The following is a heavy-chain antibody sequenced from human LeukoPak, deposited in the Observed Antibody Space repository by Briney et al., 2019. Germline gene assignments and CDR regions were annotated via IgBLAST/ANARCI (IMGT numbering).Heavy chain of an antibody. CDR2: ISYDGSNK. J-gene: IGHJ4*02. CDR3: ARIAVTYTFDY. V-gene: IGHV3-30*03. D-gene: IGHD4-17*01. CDR1: GFTFNSYG. Sequence: GGSLRLSCAASGFTFNSYGMHWVRQAPGKGLVWVAVISYDGSNKYYADSVKGRFTISRDNAKNSLYLQMNSLRAEDTAVYYCARIAVTYTFDYWGQGTLVTVSS.